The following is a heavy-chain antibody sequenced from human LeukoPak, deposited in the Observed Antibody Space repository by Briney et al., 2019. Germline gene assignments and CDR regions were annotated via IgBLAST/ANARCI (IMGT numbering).Heavy chain of an antibody. J-gene: IGHJ4*02. CDR1: GFTFSNFG. D-gene: IGHD4-17*01. CDR3: ARDRATVYFDY. Sequence: GRSLRLSCAASGFTFSNFGMHWVRQAPGKGLQWVALIWNDGSNQYYADSVKGRFTISRDSSKNTLYLQMSSLRAEDTAIYYCARDRATVYFDYWGQGNLVTVSS. V-gene: IGHV3-33*01. CDR2: IWNDGSNQ.